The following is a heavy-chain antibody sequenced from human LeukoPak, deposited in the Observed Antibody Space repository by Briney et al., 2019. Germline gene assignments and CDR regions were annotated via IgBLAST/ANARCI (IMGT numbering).Heavy chain of an antibody. Sequence: PGRSLRLSCAASGFNFSNYFMHWVRQAPGKGLEWVADIANDGSHTFYVESVKGRFTISRDNSKNTLYLQMNSLRVEDTAVYFCARERQDTIIHSGAFDIWGQGTMVTVSS. CDR2: IANDGSHT. CDR3: ARERQDTIIHSGAFDI. D-gene: IGHD3-10*01. V-gene: IGHV3-30-3*01. J-gene: IGHJ3*02. CDR1: GFNFSNYF.